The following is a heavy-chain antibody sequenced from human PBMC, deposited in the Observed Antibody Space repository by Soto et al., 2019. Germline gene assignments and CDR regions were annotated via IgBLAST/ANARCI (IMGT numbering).Heavy chain of an antibody. CDR2: IFPAAFDT. CDR3: ARQYYYDSSAYPN. V-gene: IGHV5-51*01. CDR1: GYSFISYW. J-gene: IGHJ4*02. D-gene: IGHD3-22*01. Sequence: PGESLKISCKGSGYSFISYWIAWVRQSPGKGLEWMGSIFPAAFDTRYSPSFQGQVTISVDTSISTAYLQWGRLEASDTAIYYCARQYYYDSSAYPNWGQGTQVTVSS.